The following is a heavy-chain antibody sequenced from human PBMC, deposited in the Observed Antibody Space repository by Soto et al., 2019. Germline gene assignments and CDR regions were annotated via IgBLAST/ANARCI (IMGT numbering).Heavy chain of an antibody. CDR1: GFTFDDYA. Sequence: GGSLRLSCAASGFTFDDYAMHWVRQAPGKGLEWVSGISWNSGSIGYADSVKGRFTISRDNAKNSLYLQMNSLRAEDTALYYCAKDMVPYYYDSSGYPFDYWGQGTLVTVSS. J-gene: IGHJ4*02. CDR2: ISWNSGSI. CDR3: AKDMVPYYYDSSGYPFDY. D-gene: IGHD3-22*01. V-gene: IGHV3-9*01.